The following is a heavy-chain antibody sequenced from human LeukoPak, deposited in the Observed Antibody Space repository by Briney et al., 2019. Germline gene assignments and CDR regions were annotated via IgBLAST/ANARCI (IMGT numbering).Heavy chain of an antibody. CDR3: ARELQWQDSSGSGY. CDR1: GYTFSDYY. CDR2: INPNSGDT. V-gene: IGHV1-2*02. Sequence: ASVKVSCKTSGYTFSDYYIHWIRQAPGQGLEWVGWINPNSGDTDYAQKFQGRVTMTRDTSISTAYMELSRLRSDDTAVYYCARELQWQDSSGSGYWGQGTLVTVSS. J-gene: IGHJ4*02. D-gene: IGHD3-22*01.